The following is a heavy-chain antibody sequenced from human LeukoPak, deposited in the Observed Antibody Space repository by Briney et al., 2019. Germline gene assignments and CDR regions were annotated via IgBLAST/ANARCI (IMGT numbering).Heavy chain of an antibody. Sequence: GGSLRLSCAASGFTFSDSHMSWIRQAPGKGLEWVSYISSRGSSIIIYYADSVNGRFTISRDNAKNSLYLQMNTLRAEDTAVYYCASAIVDTDQDPPFDYWGQGTLVTVSS. J-gene: IGHJ4*02. CDR3: ASAIVDTDQDPPFDY. D-gene: IGHD5-12*01. V-gene: IGHV3-11*01. CDR1: GFTFSDSH. CDR2: ISSRGSSIII.